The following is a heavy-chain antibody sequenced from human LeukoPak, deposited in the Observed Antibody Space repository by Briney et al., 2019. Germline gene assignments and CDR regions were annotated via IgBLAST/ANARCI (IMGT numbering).Heavy chain of an antibody. CDR1: GASVSTSPYY. CDR2: IFNIGPA. CDR3: AKVPFYYGSGSPQYFDY. J-gene: IGHJ4*02. V-gene: IGHV4-61*02. Sequence: SQTLSLTCKVSGASVSTSPYYWTWIRQPAGKGLEFIGRIFNIGPANYNPSFKSRVTISRDTSKNDFSLNLNSVTAEDTAVYYCAKVPFYYGSGSPQYFDYWGQGTLVTVSS. D-gene: IGHD3-10*01.